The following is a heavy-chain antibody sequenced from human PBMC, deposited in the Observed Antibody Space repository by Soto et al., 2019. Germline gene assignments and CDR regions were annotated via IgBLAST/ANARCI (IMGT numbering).Heavy chain of an antibody. D-gene: IGHD6-25*01. CDR1: GGSISSGDYY. CDR3: ARGAYSSVQPSYYFDY. CDR2: IYYSGST. J-gene: IGHJ4*02. V-gene: IGHV4-30-4*01. Sequence: SETLSLTCTVSGGSISSGDYYWSWIRQPPGKGLEWIGYIYYSGSTYYNPSLKSRVTISVDTSKNQFSLKLSSVTAADTAVYYCARGAYSSVQPSYYFDYWGQGTLVTVSS.